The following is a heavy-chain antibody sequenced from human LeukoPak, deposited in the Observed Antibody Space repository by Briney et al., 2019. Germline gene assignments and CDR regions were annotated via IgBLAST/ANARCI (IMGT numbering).Heavy chain of an antibody. CDR1: GYTFTGYY. CDR3: ARRADDYVWGSYSINNWFDP. Sequence: GASVKVSCRASGYTFTGYYMHWVRQAPGQGLEWMGWINPSSGGTNYAQKFQGRVTMTRDTSISTAYMELSRLRSDDTAVYYCARRADDYVWGSYSINNWFDPWGQGTLVTVSS. D-gene: IGHD3-16*01. CDR2: INPSSGGT. J-gene: IGHJ5*02. V-gene: IGHV1-2*02.